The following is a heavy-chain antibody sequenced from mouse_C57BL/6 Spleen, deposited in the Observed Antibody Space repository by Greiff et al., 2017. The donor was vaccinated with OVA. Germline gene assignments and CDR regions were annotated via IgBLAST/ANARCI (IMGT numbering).Heavy chain of an antibody. CDR1: GFTFSSYA. J-gene: IGHJ4*01. Sequence: DVQLQESGAGLVKPGGSLKLSCAASGFTFSSYAMSWVRQTPEKRLEWVAYISSGGDYIYYADTVKGRFTISRDNARNTLYLQMSSLKSEDTAMYYCTREATVVAPYAMDYWGQGTSVTVSS. CDR3: TREATVVAPYAMDY. V-gene: IGHV5-9-1*02. CDR2: ISSGGDYI. D-gene: IGHD1-1*01.